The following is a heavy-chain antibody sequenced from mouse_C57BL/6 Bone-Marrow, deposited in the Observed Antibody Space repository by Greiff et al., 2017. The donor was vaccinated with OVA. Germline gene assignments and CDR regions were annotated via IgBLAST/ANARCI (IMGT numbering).Heavy chain of an antibody. CDR1: GYAFSSSW. CDR3: ARRSLYYFDD. V-gene: IGHV1-82*01. CDR2: IYPGDGDT. J-gene: IGHJ2*01. Sequence: QVQLKESGPELVKPGASVKISCKASGYAFSSSWMNWVKQRPGKGLEWIGRIYPGDGDTNYNGKFKGKATLTADKSSSTAYMQLSSLTSEDSAVYFCARRSLYYFDDWGQGTTLTVSS. D-gene: IGHD6-1*01.